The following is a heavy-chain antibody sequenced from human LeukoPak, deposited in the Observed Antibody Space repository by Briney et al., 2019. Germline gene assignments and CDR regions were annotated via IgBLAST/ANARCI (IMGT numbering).Heavy chain of an antibody. V-gene: IGHV4-34*01. J-gene: IGHJ4*02. CDR3: ARVYQYSSGWYSTPYFDY. Sequence: SETLSLTCAVYGGSFSGYYWSWIRQPPGKGLEWIGEINHSGSTNYNPSLKSRVTISVDTSKNQFSLKLSSVTAADTAVYYCARVYQYSSGWYSTPYFDYWGQGTLVTVSS. D-gene: IGHD6-19*01. CDR1: GGSFSGYY. CDR2: INHSGST.